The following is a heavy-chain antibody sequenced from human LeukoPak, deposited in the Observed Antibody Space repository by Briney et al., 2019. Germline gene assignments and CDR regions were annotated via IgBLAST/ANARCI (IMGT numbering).Heavy chain of an antibody. J-gene: IGHJ3*02. Sequence: GGSLRLSCAASGFTFSSYAMSWVRQAPGKGLEWVSAISGSGGSTYYADSVKGRFNISRDNSKNTLYLQMNSLRAEDTAVYYCAKRAEIFGVVDDAFDIWGQGTMVTVSS. CDR2: ISGSGGST. V-gene: IGHV3-23*01. CDR1: GFTFSSYA. CDR3: AKRAEIFGVVDDAFDI. D-gene: IGHD3-3*01.